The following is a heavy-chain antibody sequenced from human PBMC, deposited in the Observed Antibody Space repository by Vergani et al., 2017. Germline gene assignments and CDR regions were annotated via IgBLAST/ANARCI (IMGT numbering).Heavy chain of an antibody. Sequence: QVQLVESGGGVVQPGGSLRLSCAASGFTFSSYGMHWVRQAPGKGLEWVAFIRYDGSNKYYADSVKGRFTISRDNYKNTLYLQMNRLRAEDTAVYYCAKVTSGWYSNWFDPWGQGTLVTVSS. CDR2: IRYDGSNK. V-gene: IGHV3-30*02. D-gene: IGHD6-19*01. CDR1: GFTFSSYG. J-gene: IGHJ5*02. CDR3: AKVTSGWYSNWFDP.